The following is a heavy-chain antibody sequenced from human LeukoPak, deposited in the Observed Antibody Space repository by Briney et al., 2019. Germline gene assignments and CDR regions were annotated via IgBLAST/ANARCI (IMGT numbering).Heavy chain of an antibody. CDR1: GFDFSSNW. D-gene: IGHD2-8*02. J-gene: IGHJ6*02. CDR2: SRNKANGYST. CDR3: TRGAGSTAVTGDITYYYPMDV. Sequence: GGSLRLSCAASGFDFSSNWMHWVRHAPGQGLEWVGRSRNKANGYSTTYAAPVKSRFSISRDDSGNSLYLHMNSLRTEDTAVYYCTRGAGSTAVTGDITYYYPMDVWGQGTTVSVSS. V-gene: IGHV3-72*01.